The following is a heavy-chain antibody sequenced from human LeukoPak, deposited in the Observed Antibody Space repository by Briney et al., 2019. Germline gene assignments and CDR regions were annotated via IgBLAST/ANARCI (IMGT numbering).Heavy chain of an antibody. CDR2: ISWDGGST. J-gene: IGHJ4*02. V-gene: IGHV3-43*01. CDR3: AKERNSHGWHYFDY. Sequence: GGSLRLSCAASGFTFDDYTMHWVRQAPGKGLEWFSLISWDGGSTYYADSVKGRFTISRDNSKNSLYLQMNSLRTEDTALYYCAKERNSHGWHYFDYWGQGTLVTVSS. CDR1: GFTFDDYT. D-gene: IGHD5-18*01.